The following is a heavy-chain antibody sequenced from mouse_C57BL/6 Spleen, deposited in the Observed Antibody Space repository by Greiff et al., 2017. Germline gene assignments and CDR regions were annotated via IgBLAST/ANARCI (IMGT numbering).Heavy chain of an antibody. Sequence: EVQVVESGPGLVKPSQSLSLTCSVTGYSITSGYYWNWIRQFPGNKLEWMGYISYDGSNNYNPSLKNRISITRDTSKNQFFLKLNSVTTEDTATYYCARKEDYFDYWGQGTTLTVSS. V-gene: IGHV3-6*01. CDR3: ARKEDYFDY. J-gene: IGHJ2*01. CDR1: GYSITSGYY. CDR2: ISYDGSN.